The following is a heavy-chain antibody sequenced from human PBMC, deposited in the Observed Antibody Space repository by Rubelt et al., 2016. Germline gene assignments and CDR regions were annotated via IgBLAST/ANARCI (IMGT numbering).Heavy chain of an antibody. D-gene: IGHD6-19*01. CDR3: ARGRDSGWLTPPGFYVDY. CDR2: LDIHGGST. CDR1: GYTFSNYY. J-gene: IGHJ4*02. Sequence: QVQLVQSGAEVKKPGASVKVSCMASGYTFSNYYMHWVRQAPGQGLEWLGVLDIHGGSTSYAQKFQGRRTMTRDTATRTVYMVLSSLRAEDAAVCYCARGRDSGWLTPPGFYVDYWGQGTLVTVSS. V-gene: IGHV1-46*01.